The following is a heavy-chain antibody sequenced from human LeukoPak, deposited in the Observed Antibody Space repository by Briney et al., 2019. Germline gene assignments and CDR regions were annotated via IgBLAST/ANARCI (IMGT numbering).Heavy chain of an antibody. CDR2: IFPADSDT. J-gene: IGHJ4*02. V-gene: IGHV5-51*01. D-gene: IGHD6-6*01. CDR3: ASVYSSSSWDY. CDR1: GYSFSTYW. Sequence: GESLKISCRASGYSFSTYWIGWVRQMPGKGLEWMGVIFPADSDTRYSPSFQGQVTISADKSISTAYLQWSSLKASDTAMYYCASVYSSSSWDYWGQGTLVTVSS.